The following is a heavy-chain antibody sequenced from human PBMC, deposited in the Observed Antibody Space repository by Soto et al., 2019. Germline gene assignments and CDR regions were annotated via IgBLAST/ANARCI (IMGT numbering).Heavy chain of an antibody. CDR1: GGSISSYY. V-gene: IGHV4-59*01. CDR2: IYYSGST. CDR3: ARDDYYGMDV. J-gene: IGHJ6*02. Sequence: SETLSLTCTVSGGSISSYYWSWIRQPPGRGLEWIGYIYYSGSTNYNPSLKSRVTISVDTSKNQFSLKLSSVTAADTAVYYCARDDYYGMDVWGQGTTVTVSS.